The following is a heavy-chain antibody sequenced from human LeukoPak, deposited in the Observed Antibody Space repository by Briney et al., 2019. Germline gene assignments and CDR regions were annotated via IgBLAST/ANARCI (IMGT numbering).Heavy chain of an antibody. Sequence: KPSETLSLTCTVSGGSISSYYWSWIRQPPGKGLEWIGYIYSSGSTNYNPSLKSRVTISVDTSKNQFSLKLSSVTAADTAVYYCARHVGIAAAGNWFDPWGQGTLVTVSS. CDR2: IYSSGST. CDR1: GGSISSYY. V-gene: IGHV4-59*08. J-gene: IGHJ5*02. D-gene: IGHD6-13*01. CDR3: ARHVGIAAAGNWFDP.